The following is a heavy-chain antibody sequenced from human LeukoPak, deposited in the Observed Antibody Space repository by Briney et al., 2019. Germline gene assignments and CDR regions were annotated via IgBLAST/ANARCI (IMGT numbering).Heavy chain of an antibody. CDR2: ITGNGGGT. D-gene: IGHD1-1*01. CDR3: VRGGQRTNCFDY. CDR1: GFIFSSYA. J-gene: IGHJ4*02. Sequence: GGSLRLSCAASGFIFSSYAMQWVRQAPGKELECISAITGNGGGTFYADSVKGRLTISRDNSKNTLFLQMDSLKAEDMAVYYCVRGGQRTNCFDYWGQGILVTVSS. V-gene: IGHV3-64*02.